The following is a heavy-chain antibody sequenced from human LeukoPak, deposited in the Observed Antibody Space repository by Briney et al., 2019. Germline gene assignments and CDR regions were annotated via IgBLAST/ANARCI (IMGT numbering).Heavy chain of an antibody. J-gene: IGHJ4*02. V-gene: IGHV1-2*02. CDR1: GYTFTGYY. D-gene: IGHD2-2*01. CDR2: INPNSGGT. Sequence: ASVKVSCKASGYTFTGYYMHWVRQAPGQGLEWMGWINPNSGGTNYAQKFQGRVTMTRDTSISTAYMELSRLRSDDTAVYYCAGDGELGYCSSTSCYSFDYWGQGTLVTVSS. CDR3: AGDGELGYCSSTSCYSFDY.